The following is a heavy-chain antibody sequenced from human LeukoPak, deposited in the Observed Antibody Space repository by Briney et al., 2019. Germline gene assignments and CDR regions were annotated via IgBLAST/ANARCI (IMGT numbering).Heavy chain of an antibody. CDR2: ISGSGGST. V-gene: IGHV3-23*01. CDR1: GFTFSSYA. J-gene: IGHJ4*02. D-gene: IGHD3-3*01. Sequence: GGSLRLSCAASGFTFSSYAMSWVRQAPRKGLEWVSAISGSGGSTYYADSVKGRFTISRDNSKNTLYLQMNSLRAKDTAVYYCAKDPLRFLEWLRDYWGQGTLVTVSS. CDR3: AKDPLRFLEWLRDY.